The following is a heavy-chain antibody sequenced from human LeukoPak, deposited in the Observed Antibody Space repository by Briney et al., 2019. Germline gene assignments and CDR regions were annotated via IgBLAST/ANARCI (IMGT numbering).Heavy chain of an antibody. CDR3: ASTIEWELFSFDY. Sequence: PSETLSLTCTVSGGSISSYYWSWIRQPPGKGLEWIGYIYYSGSTNYNPSLKSRVTISVDTSKNQFSLKLSSVTAADTAVYYCASTIEWELFSFDYWGQGTLVTVSS. CDR1: GGSISSYY. D-gene: IGHD1-26*01. J-gene: IGHJ4*02. V-gene: IGHV4-59*01. CDR2: IYYSGST.